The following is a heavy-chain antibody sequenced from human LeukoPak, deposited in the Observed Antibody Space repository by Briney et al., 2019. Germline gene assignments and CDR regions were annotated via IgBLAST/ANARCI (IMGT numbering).Heavy chain of an antibody. V-gene: IGHV6-1*01. CDR3: ARAVPPLDYYYYYMDV. CDR2: TYYRSKWYN. CDR1: GDSVSSNSAA. Sequence: SQTLSLTCAISGDSVSSNSAAWNWIRQSPSRGLEWLGRTYYRSKWYNDYAVSVKSRITINPDTSKNQFSLQLNSVTPEDTAAYYCARAVPPLDYYYYYMDVWGKGTTVTVSS. J-gene: IGHJ6*03.